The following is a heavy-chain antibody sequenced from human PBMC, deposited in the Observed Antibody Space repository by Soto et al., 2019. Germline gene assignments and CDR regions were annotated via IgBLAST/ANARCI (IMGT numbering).Heavy chain of an antibody. CDR2: IYYRGSA. J-gene: IGHJ4*02. Sequence: SETLSLTCSVSGGSISSSSHYWGWIRQSPGKGLDWIGSIYYRGSAYYNPSLKSRVTISVDTSKNQFSLKLRSVTAADTSVYYCARHPGIAAHFDFSGQVTLATVST. D-gene: IGHD6-13*01. CDR1: GGSISSSSHY. CDR3: ARHPGIAAHFDF. V-gene: IGHV4-39*01.